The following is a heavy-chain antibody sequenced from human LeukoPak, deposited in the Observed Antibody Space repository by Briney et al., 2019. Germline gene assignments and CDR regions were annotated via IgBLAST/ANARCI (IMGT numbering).Heavy chain of an antibody. CDR3: ARAELSARLYLFDY. CDR1: GFTFRTYW. D-gene: IGHD6-6*01. J-gene: IGHJ4*02. Sequence: GGSLRLSCAASGFTFRTYWMHWVRQAPGKGLVWVSRINSDGSSTSYADSVKGRFSISRDNAKNTLYLQMNSLRAEDTAVYYCARAELSARLYLFDYWGQGTLVTVSS. V-gene: IGHV3-74*01. CDR2: INSDGSST.